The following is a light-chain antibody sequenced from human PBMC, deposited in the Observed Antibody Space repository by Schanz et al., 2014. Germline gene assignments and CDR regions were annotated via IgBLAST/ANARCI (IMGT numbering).Light chain of an antibody. CDR2: KAS. CDR3: QYYNSHSNT. CDR1: QSISSW. V-gene: IGKV1-5*03. Sequence: DFQMTQSPSSLSASVGDRVTITCRASQSISSWLAWYQQKPGKAPKLLIYKASTLESGVPSRFRGSGSGTEFTLTISSLQPDDFASYYCQYYNSHSNTFGQGTKLEI. J-gene: IGKJ2*01.